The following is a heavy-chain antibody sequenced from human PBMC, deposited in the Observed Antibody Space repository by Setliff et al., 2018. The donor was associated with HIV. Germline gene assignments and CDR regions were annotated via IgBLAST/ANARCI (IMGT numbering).Heavy chain of an antibody. CDR2: INPNSADT. CDR3: GRDSSFGERPNWFDP. D-gene: IGHD3-10*01. Sequence: ASVKVSCKASGYTFTGYYIHWVRQAPGQGLEWMGWINPNSADTRYAQKFQGRVTMTRDTSTNTVYMELSSLRSEDTAVYYCGRDSSFGERPNWFDPWGQGTLVTVSS. V-gene: IGHV1-2*02. CDR1: GYTFTGYY. J-gene: IGHJ5*02.